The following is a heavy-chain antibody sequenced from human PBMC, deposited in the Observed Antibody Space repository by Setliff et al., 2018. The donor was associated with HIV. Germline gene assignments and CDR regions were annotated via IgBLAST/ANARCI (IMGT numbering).Heavy chain of an antibody. D-gene: IGHD6-19*01. V-gene: IGHV4-38-2*02. J-gene: IGHJ5*02. CDR3: ARTSIRSGWGRNNWFDP. CDR1: GYSISSGYY. CDR2: IYLSGST. Sequence: SETLSLTCTVSGYSISSGYYWGWIRQTPGKWLEWIGSIYLSGSTYYNPSLKSRVTISLDTSKNQFSLKLSSVTAADTAVYYCARTSIRSGWGRNNWFDPWGQGTLVTVSS.